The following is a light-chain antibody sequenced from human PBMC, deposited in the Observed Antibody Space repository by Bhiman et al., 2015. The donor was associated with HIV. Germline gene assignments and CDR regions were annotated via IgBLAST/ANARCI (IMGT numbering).Light chain of an antibody. Sequence: QSALTQPPSASGSPGQSVTISCTGASSDVGGYNYVSWFQQHPGKAPKLMIYDVSNRPSGVSNRFSGSKSGNTASLTISGLQAEDEADYYCSSLTSSLTYVFGTGTNVTVL. CDR1: SSDVGGYNY. J-gene: IGLJ1*01. CDR3: SSLTSSLTYV. V-gene: IGLV2-14*03. CDR2: DVS.